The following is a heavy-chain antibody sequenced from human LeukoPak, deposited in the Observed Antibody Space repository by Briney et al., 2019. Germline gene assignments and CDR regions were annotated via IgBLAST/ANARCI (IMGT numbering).Heavy chain of an antibody. Sequence: GGSLRLSCAASGFSFSTYGMHWVRQAPGKGLEWVADIKKDGTVKNHVESVRGRFTISRDNAKNSLYLQMRSLRVDDTAVYFCARGPDYGIRSDYLDYWGQGTLVTVSS. CDR1: GFSFSTYG. V-gene: IGHV3-7*01. CDR3: ARGPDYGIRSDYLDY. CDR2: IKKDGTVK. D-gene: IGHD4-17*01. J-gene: IGHJ4*02.